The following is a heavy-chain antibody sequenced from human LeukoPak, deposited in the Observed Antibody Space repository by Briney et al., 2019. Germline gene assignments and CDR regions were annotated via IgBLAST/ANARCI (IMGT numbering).Heavy chain of an antibody. CDR1: GGSISSGSYY. CDR3: ARAQLYYDSSWHYFDY. V-gene: IGHV4-61*02. D-gene: IGHD6-13*01. J-gene: IGHJ4*02. Sequence: SETLSLTCTVSGGSISSGSYYWNWIRQPAGKGLEWIGRFYTSGSTNYNPSLKSRVTISVDTSKNQFSLKLSSVTAADTAVYYCARAQLYYDSSWHYFDYWGQGTQVIVSS. CDR2: FYTSGST.